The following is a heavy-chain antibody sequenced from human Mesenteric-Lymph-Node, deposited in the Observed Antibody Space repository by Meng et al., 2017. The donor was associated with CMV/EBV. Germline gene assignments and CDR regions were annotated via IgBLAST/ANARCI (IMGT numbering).Heavy chain of an antibody. CDR3: ARGAKQQLVLAEFDY. Sequence: SVKVSCKASGGTFSSYTISWVRQAPGQGLEWMGGIIPILGIANYAQKFQGRVTITADKSTSTAYMELSSLRSEDTAVYYCARGAKQQLVLAEFDYWGQGTTVTVSS. J-gene: IGHJ4*03. CDR1: GGTFSSYT. D-gene: IGHD6-13*01. V-gene: IGHV1-69*10. CDR2: IIPILGIA.